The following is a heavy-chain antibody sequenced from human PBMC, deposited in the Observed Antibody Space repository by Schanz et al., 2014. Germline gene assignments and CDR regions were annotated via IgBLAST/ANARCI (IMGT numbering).Heavy chain of an antibody. CDR1: GYIFGSHG. CDR3: ARVEIATDHDSSPDAFDI. CDR2: INAHTGNA. Sequence: QLMQSGSEVRKPGASVKVSCKASGYIFGSHGMTWVRQAPGQGPELMGWINAHTGNAQYAQKCQGRVNMTSDTVTTTVHLELRRMRTDSTAVYYGARVEIATDHDSSPDAFDIWGQGTTVNVSS. D-gene: IGHD6-19*01. J-gene: IGHJ3*02. V-gene: IGHV1-18*01.